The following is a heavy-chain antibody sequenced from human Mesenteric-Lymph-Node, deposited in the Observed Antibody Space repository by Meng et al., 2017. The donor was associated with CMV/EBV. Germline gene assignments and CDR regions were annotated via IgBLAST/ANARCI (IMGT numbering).Heavy chain of an antibody. CDR1: GDIFSRDS. D-gene: IGHD3-16*01. V-gene: IGHV1-69*08. CDR3: ARDGGGHWFDP. Sequence: SCKASGDIFSRDSISWMRQAPGQGLEWLGRIIPMLDAANYAQKFQGRVTMTADKSTSTAYMELSSLRSEDTAVYYCARDGGGHWFDPWGQGTLVTVSS. J-gene: IGHJ5*02. CDR2: IIPMLDAA.